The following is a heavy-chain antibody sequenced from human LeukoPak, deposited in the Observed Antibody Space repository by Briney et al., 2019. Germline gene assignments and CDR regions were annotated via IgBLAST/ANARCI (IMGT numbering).Heavy chain of an antibody. Sequence: GASVKVSCKASGYTFTIYGISWVRQAPGQGLEWMGWISAYNGNTNYAQKLQGRVTMTTDTSTSTAYMELRSLRSDDTAVYYCARDRVCCSSTSCYAGIGLGDYWGQGTLVTVSS. D-gene: IGHD2-2*01. V-gene: IGHV1-18*01. CDR1: GYTFTIYG. CDR2: ISAYNGNT. CDR3: ARDRVCCSSTSCYAGIGLGDY. J-gene: IGHJ4*02.